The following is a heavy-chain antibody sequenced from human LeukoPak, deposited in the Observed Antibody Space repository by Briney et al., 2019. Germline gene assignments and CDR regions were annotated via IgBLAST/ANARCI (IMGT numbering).Heavy chain of an antibody. CDR3: ARGQMDTALVLGY. CDR1: GYTFTSYG. V-gene: IGHV1-18*01. Sequence: ASLNVCCKASGYTFTSYGIVWVGQAAGLGLKLMGWISASNGKTDYAQHFQARVTMTTNTSEPPVYMELRSLRSDDTAVYYCARGQMDTALVLGYWGQGTLVTVSS. J-gene: IGHJ4*02. CDR2: ISASNGKT. D-gene: IGHD5-18*01.